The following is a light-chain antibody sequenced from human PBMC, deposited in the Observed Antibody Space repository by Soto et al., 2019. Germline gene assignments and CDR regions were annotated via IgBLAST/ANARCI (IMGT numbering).Light chain of an antibody. CDR3: CSYAGSYTYV. V-gene: IGLV2-11*01. CDR2: DVS. CDR1: SSDVGGYNY. Sequence: QSALTQPRSVSGSPGQSVTISCTGTSSDVGGYNYVSWYQQHPGKAPKLMIYDVSKQPSGVPDRFSGSKSGNTASLTISGLQAEDEADDYCCSYAGSYTYVFGTGTKVTVL. J-gene: IGLJ1*01.